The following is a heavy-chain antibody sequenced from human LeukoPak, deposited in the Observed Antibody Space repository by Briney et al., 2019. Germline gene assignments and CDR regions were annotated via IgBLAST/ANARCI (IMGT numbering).Heavy chain of an antibody. J-gene: IGHJ4*02. CDR2: TYYRSKWYS. D-gene: IGHD6-13*01. CDR1: GDSVSSNSAA. V-gene: IGHV6-1*01. Sequence: SQTLSLTCAISGDSVSSNSAAWHWIRQSPSRGLEWLGRTYYRSKWYSVYAVSLKSRITINPDTSKNQFSLQLNSLTPEDTSVYYCATTAAARTGYFEYWGQGTLVTVSS. CDR3: ATTAAARTGYFEY.